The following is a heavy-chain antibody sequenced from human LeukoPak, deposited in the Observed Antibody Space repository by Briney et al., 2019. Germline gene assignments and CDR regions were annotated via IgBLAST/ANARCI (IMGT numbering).Heavy chain of an antibody. Sequence: PSQTLSLTCTVSGDSISSGDYYWSWIRQPAGKGLEWTGRISSSGSTNYNPSLKSRVTIAVDTSKNQFSLKLSSVTAADTAVYYCARATYGSGSLPDYWSQGTLVTVSS. V-gene: IGHV4-61*02. D-gene: IGHD3-10*01. CDR1: GDSISSGDYY. CDR2: ISSSGST. J-gene: IGHJ4*02. CDR3: ARATYGSGSLPDY.